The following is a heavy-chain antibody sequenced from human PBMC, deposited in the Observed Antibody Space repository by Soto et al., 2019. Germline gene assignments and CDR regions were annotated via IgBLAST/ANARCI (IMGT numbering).Heavy chain of an antibody. CDR3: ARGLHQLPPGGY. CDR2: INHSGST. V-gene: IGHV4-34*01. Sequence: SETLSLTCAVYGGSFSGYYWSWIRQPPGKGLEWIGEINHSGSTNYNPSLKSRVTISVDTSKNQFSLKLSSVTAADTAVYYCARGLHQLPPGGYWGQGTLVTVSS. D-gene: IGHD2-2*01. CDR1: GGSFSGYY. J-gene: IGHJ4*02.